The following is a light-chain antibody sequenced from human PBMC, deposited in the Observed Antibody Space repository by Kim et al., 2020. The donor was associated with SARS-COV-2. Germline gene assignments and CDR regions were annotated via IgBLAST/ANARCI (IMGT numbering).Light chain of an antibody. CDR1: SGSIASNY. CDR3: QSYDSSNPWV. Sequence: KTVTISCTRSSGSIASNYVQWYQQRPGSSPTTVIYEDNQRPSGVPDRFSGSIDSSSNSASLCISGLKTEDEADYYCQSYDSSNPWVFGGGTQLTVL. V-gene: IGLV6-57*01. CDR2: EDN. J-gene: IGLJ3*02.